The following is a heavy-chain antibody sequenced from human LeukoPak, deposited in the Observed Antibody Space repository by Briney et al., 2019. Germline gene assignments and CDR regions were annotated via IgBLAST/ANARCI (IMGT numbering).Heavy chain of an antibody. J-gene: IGHJ6*02. CDR2: INPSGGST. CDR3: ARDGNYYDSSGYPNTPYYYYGMDV. D-gene: IGHD3-22*01. V-gene: IGHV1-46*01. Sequence: ASVKVSCKASGYTFTSYYMHWVRQAPGQGLEWMGIINPSGGSTSYAQKFQGRVTMTRDTSISTAYMELSRLRSDDTAVYYCARDGNYYDSSGYPNTPYYYYGMDVWGQGTTVTVSS. CDR1: GYTFTSYY.